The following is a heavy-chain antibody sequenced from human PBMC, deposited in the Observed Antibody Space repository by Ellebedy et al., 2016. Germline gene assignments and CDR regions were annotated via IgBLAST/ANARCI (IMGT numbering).Heavy chain of an antibody. D-gene: IGHD1-14*01. Sequence: GGSLRLSXAASGFTFKKTWMSWVRQAPGKGLEWVAVISYDGSGKYYADSVKGRFTISRDDAKNTLFLQMNNLRPEDTAVYYCVTDPPDAGPNTLDIWGQGTVVTVSS. J-gene: IGHJ3*02. CDR1: GFTFKKTW. CDR2: ISYDGSGK. V-gene: IGHV3-30*03. CDR3: VTDPPDAGPNTLDI.